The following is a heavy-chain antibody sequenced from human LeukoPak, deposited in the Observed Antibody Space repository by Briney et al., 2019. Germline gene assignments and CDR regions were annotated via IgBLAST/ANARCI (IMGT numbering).Heavy chain of an antibody. Sequence: ASVKVSCKASGYTFTSYYMHWVRQAPGQGLEWMGIINPRGGSTSYAQKFQGRVTMTRDTSTSTVYMELSSLRSEDTAVYYCASSTTVPSEFDPWGQGTLVTVSS. CDR1: GYTFTSYY. CDR2: INPRGGST. J-gene: IGHJ5*02. CDR3: ASSTTVPSEFDP. D-gene: IGHD4-17*01. V-gene: IGHV1-46*01.